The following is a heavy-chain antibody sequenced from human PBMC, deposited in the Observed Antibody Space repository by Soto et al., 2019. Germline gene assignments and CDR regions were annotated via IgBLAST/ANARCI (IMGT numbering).Heavy chain of an antibody. CDR2: ISSSSSTI. Sequence: EVQLVESGGGLVQPGGSLRLSCAASGFTFSSHSMNWVRQAXXXGLEWVSYISSSSSTIYXXXSVKGRFTISRDNAKXSLSLXXXXXXAXDXAVYYCARDNPSGYGDCWGQGTLVTVSS. J-gene: IGHJ4*02. CDR1: GFTFSSHS. V-gene: IGHV3-48*01. CDR3: ARDNPSGYGDC. D-gene: IGHD5-12*01.